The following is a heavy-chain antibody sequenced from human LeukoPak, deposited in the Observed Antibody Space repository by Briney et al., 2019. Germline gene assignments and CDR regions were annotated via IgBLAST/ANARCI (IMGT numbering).Heavy chain of an antibody. D-gene: IGHD4-23*01. J-gene: IGHJ4*02. CDR3: ARDYFGNSLLDY. V-gene: IGHV1-2*02. CDR2: IHPKSGDT. CDR1: GYSFTGHY. Sequence: ASVKVSCKTSGYSFTGHYVHWVRQAPGQGLEWMGWIHPKSGDTNYALKFHGRVTMTRDTSISTVYMDLSRLSSDDTAVYYCARDYFGNSLLDYWGQGTLVTVSS.